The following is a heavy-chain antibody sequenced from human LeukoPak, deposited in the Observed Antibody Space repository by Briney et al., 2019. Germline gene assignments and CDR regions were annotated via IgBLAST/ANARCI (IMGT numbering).Heavy chain of an antibody. V-gene: IGHV4-59*01. CDR2: IYYSVST. CDR1: GGSISSYY. D-gene: IGHD4-23*01. Sequence: PSETLSLTCTVSGGSISSYYWSWIRQPPGKGLEWIGYIYYSVSTNYNPSLKSRVTISVDTSKNQFSLKLSSVTAADTAVYYCARTRVHYGGRDYYYGMDVWGQGTTVTVSS. J-gene: IGHJ6*02. CDR3: ARTRVHYGGRDYYYGMDV.